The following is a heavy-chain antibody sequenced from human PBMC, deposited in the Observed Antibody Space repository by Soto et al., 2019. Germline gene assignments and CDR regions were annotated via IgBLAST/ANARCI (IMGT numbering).Heavy chain of an antibody. CDR2: IVVGSGNT. CDR1: GFTFTSSA. J-gene: IGHJ6*02. D-gene: IGHD3-3*01. V-gene: IGHV1-58*01. Sequence: QMQLVQSGPEVKKPGTSVKVSCKASGFTFTSSAVQWVRQARGQRLEWIGWIVVGSGNTNYAQKFQERVTITRDISTSTAYMELSSLRSEDTAVYYCAAVFGVATWVYYYYGMDVWGQGTTVTVSS. CDR3: AAVFGVATWVYYYYGMDV.